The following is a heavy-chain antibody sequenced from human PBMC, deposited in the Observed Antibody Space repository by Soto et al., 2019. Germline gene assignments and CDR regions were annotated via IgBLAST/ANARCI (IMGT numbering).Heavy chain of an antibody. V-gene: IGHV1-18*04. J-gene: IGHJ6*02. Sequence: ASVKVSCKASGYTFTSYGISWVRQAPGQGLEWMGWISAYNGNTNYAQKLQGRVTMATDTSTSTAYMELRSLRSDDTAVYYCAREEQKNYYYGMDVWGQGTTVTVSS. D-gene: IGHD1-26*01. CDR2: ISAYNGNT. CDR1: GYTFTSYG. CDR3: AREEQKNYYYGMDV.